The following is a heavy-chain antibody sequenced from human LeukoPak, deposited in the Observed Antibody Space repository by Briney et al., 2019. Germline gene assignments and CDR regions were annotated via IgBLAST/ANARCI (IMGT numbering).Heavy chain of an antibody. J-gene: IGHJ6*02. Sequence: GGSVRLSCAESGFTFSSNDRDWEGQAPGKGMERGSSISSSSSYIHYADSEKGRFNMSRDNGKNDMYLKRKRLRAEDTEFYYSAKVLSSSITSPLVLDVWGHGTTV. V-gene: IGHV3-21*01. D-gene: IGHD2-2*01. CDR1: GFTFSSND. CDR2: ISSSSSYI. CDR3: AKVLSSSITSPLVLDV.